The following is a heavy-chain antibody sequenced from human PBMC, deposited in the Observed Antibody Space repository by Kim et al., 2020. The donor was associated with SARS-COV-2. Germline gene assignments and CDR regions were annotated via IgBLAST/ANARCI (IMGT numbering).Heavy chain of an antibody. CDR1: GFTFSSYS. J-gene: IGHJ4*02. Sequence: GGSLRLSCAASGFTFSSYSMNWVRQAPGKGLEWVSSISSSSSYIYYADSVKGRFTISRDNAKNSLYLQMNSLRAEDTAVYYCARDLEEGYGDYGFDYWGQGTLVTVSS. CDR2: ISSSSSYI. CDR3: ARDLEEGYGDYGFDY. V-gene: IGHV3-21*01. D-gene: IGHD4-17*01.